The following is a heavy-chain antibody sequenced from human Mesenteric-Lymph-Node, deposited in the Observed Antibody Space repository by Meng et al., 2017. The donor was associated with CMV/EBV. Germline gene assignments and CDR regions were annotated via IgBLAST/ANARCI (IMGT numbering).Heavy chain of an antibody. D-gene: IGHD3-3*01. CDR3: ARGGYDFWSAKSPFDY. J-gene: IGHJ4*02. Sequence: ASVKVSCKASGYTFTDYYMHWVRQAPGQGLEWMGWINPNSGDANYAQIFQGSITMTRDTSITTAYMELSSLRSDDTAVYYCARGGYDFWSAKSPFDYRGQGTLVTVSS. V-gene: IGHV1-2*02. CDR1: GYTFTDYY. CDR2: INPNSGDA.